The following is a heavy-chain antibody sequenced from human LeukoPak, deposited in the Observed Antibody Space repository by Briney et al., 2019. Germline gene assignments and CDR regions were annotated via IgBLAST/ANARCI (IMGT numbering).Heavy chain of an antibody. Sequence: SETLSLTCSVSGGSISSSSYYWGWIRQPPGKGLEWIGNIYYSGSTYYNPSLKSRVTISVDTSKNQFSLNLASVTAADTAVYYCARVGVFGYCTRDSCHSPFDYWGQGTLVTVSS. D-gene: IGHD2-15*01. CDR3: ARVGVFGYCTRDSCHSPFDY. CDR1: GGSISSSSYY. V-gene: IGHV4-39*07. CDR2: IYYSGST. J-gene: IGHJ4*02.